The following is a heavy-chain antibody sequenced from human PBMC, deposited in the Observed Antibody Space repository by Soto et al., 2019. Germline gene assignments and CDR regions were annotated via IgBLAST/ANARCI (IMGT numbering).Heavy chain of an antibody. CDR3: ARAHYGDYGYGMDV. Sequence: SLTCALSGGSISSGGYTWTWIRQPPGQCLEWSGYTYHSGSPYYNPSLKSLVTISVDRSKNQFSLKLSSVTAADTAVYYCARAHYGDYGYGMDVWGQGTTVTVSS. CDR2: TYHSGSP. V-gene: IGHV4-30-2*01. CDR1: GGSISSGGYT. D-gene: IGHD4-17*01. J-gene: IGHJ6*02.